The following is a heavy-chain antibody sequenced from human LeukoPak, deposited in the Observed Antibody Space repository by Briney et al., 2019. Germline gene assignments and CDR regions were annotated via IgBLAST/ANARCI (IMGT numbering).Heavy chain of an antibody. Sequence: GGSLRLSCAASGFTFSSYSMNWVRQAPGKGLEWVSSISSSSSTIYYADSVKGRFTISRDNAKNSLYLQMNSLRAEDTAVYYCAFSSYYLQGNYYYMDVWGKGTTVTVSS. CDR2: ISSSSSTI. V-gene: IGHV3-48*01. D-gene: IGHD1-26*01. CDR1: GFTFSSYS. J-gene: IGHJ6*03. CDR3: AFSSYYLQGNYYYMDV.